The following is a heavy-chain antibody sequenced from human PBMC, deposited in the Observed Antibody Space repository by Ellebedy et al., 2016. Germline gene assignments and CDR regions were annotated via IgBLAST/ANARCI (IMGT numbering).Heavy chain of an antibody. J-gene: IGHJ5*02. D-gene: IGHD4-23*01. V-gene: IGHV1-18*01. CDR3: ARETRDRVGTSEAFYDP. CDR2: SSTT. CDR1: GYTFINHD. Sequence: ASVKVSCXASGYTFINHDITWVRQAPGQGLEWMGGSSTTNSAQKFQGRVSMTADTSTTTAYMELRSLTFDDTAVYYCARETRDRVGTSEAFYDPWGQGTLVTVS.